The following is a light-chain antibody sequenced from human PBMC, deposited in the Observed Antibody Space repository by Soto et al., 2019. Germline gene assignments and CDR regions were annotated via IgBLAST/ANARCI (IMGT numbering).Light chain of an antibody. Sequence: EIVLTQSPGTLSLSPGDRATLSCRASQSVNSNYLAWYQRKPGQAPRLLIYGASNRATDIPYRFSASGSGTTVTLPTTRLEAEDFAVYYYQQYDSTPPTFGQGTKVEVK. CDR1: QSVNSNY. CDR2: GAS. V-gene: IGKV3-20*01. J-gene: IGKJ1*01. CDR3: QQYDSTPPT.